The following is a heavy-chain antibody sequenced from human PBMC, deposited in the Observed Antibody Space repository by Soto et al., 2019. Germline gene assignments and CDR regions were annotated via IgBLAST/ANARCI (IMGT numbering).Heavy chain of an antibody. CDR3: ARSPTFYNYVWGNSTY. Sequence: QVQPQQWGAGVLKPSETLSLTCAIYGASFSPYHWSWIRQSPGKGLEWIGEVNLSGNTYYNPSFKTRVTVSVDASKNQFSLKMGTLTAADTAIYYCARSPTFYNYVWGNSTYWGQGALVTVSS. V-gene: IGHV4-34*01. J-gene: IGHJ4*02. CDR2: VNLSGNT. D-gene: IGHD3-16*01. CDR1: GASFSPYH.